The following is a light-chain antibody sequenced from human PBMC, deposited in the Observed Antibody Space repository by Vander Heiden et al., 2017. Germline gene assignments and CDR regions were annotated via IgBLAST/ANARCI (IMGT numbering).Light chain of an antibody. V-gene: IGKV3-11*01. CDR1: QGVSRY. CDR2: DAA. CDR3: QQGSNWPIT. J-gene: IGKJ5*01. Sequence: EIVLTQSPATLSLSPGERATLSCRASQGVSRYLVWYQQKPGQAPRPLIYDAANSATGIPARVSGSGSGTDFTLTISSLEPEDFAVYYCQQGSNWPITFGQGTRLELK.